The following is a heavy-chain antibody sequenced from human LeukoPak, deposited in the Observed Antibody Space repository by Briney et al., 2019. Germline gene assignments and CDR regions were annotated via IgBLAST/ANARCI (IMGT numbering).Heavy chain of an antibody. J-gene: IGHJ4*02. D-gene: IGHD3-22*01. CDR3: AREGRITMIVVVIAPLDY. CDR1: GGTFSSYA. CDR2: IIPIFGTA. V-gene: IGHV1-69*13. Sequence: SVKVSCKASGGTFSSYAISWVRQAPGQGLEWMGGIIPIFGTANYAQKFQGRVTITADESTSTAYMELSSLRSEDTAVYYCAREGRITMIVVVIAPLDYWGQGTLVTVSS.